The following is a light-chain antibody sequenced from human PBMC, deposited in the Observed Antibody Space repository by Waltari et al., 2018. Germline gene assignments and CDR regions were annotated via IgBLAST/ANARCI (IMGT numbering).Light chain of an antibody. CDR3: QAWDSSTVV. V-gene: IGLV3-1*01. J-gene: IGLJ3*02. Sequence: SYELTQSSSVYVSPGQSATITCTGDNLGDKFFNWYQQMPGQAPVLVIHKNTKRPAGLPERFSGSNSGNTATLTISETQPLDEADYYCQAWDSSTVVFGGGTKLTVL. CDR2: KNT. CDR1: NLGDKF.